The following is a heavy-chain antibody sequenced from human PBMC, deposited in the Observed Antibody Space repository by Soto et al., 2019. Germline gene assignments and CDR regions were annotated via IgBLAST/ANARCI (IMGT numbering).Heavy chain of an antibody. CDR2: IDWDNDK. CDR1: GFSLSTSGVR. V-gene: IGHV2-70*04. Sequence: SCPTLVNPTQTLTLTCTFSGFSLSTSGVRVSWIRQPPGKALEWLARIDWDNDKFYSSSLKTRLTISKDTSNNQAVLTMTNMDTVDTATYYCARMGDGFNYFAYWGQGNLVTVSS. CDR3: ARMGDGFNYFAY. D-gene: IGHD1-26*01. J-gene: IGHJ4*02.